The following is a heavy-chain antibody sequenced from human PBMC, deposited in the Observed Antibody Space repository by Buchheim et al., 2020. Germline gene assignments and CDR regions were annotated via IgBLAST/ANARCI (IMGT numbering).Heavy chain of an antibody. D-gene: IGHD3-22*01. CDR1: GDTFTDYY. V-gene: IGHV1-2*02. CDR2: INHNSGAT. J-gene: IGHJ3*02. Sequence: QVELVQSGAEVKNPRASVKVSCQASGDTFTDYYIHWVRQAPGQGLEWMGWINHNSGATNYAQNFQGRVTMTRDTSISTAYLDLSRLTFDDTAVYYCAKRYYDTTGYDLWAFDICGQGT. CDR3: AKRYYDTTGYDLWAFDI.